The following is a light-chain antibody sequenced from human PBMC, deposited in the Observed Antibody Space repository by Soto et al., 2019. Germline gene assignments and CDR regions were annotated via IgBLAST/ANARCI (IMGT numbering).Light chain of an antibody. J-gene: IGLJ2*01. CDR1: SSDVGGYNY. V-gene: IGLV2-14*01. Sequence: QPVSVSGSPGQSITISCTGTSSDVGGYNYVSWYQQHPGKAPKLMIYEVSNRPSGVSNRFSGSKSGNTASLTISGLQAEDEADYYCSSYTSSSTPVVFGGGTKLTVL. CDR3: SSYTSSSTPVV. CDR2: EVS.